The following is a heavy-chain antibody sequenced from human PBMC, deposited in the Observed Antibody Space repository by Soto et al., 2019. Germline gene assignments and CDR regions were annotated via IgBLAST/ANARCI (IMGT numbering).Heavy chain of an antibody. D-gene: IGHD3-22*01. CDR1: GYTFTDSS. J-gene: IGHJ6*02. CDR2: ISPSSGAT. Sequence: ASVNVSCNASGYTFTDSSIHWVRQAPGKGLEWMGWISPSSGATQYAQKLQGWVTVTRDTSTSTVYLDVSRLKSDGSAVYYCARELYDNGPSGLDVWGQGTTVTVSS. V-gene: IGHV1-2*04. CDR3: ARELYDNGPSGLDV.